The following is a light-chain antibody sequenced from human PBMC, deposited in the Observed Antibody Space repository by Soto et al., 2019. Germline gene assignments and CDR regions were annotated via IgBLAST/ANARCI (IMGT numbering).Light chain of an antibody. Sequence: PVEIATLSCMTSHSVSSNYLAWYQQKPGQAPRLLIYGASSSATAIPDRFSGSWSGTDFTLTISRLEPEDFAVYYCQQYGSSRTFGQGTKVDIK. CDR1: HSVSSNY. CDR3: QQYGSSRT. J-gene: IGKJ1*01. V-gene: IGKV3-20*01. CDR2: GAS.